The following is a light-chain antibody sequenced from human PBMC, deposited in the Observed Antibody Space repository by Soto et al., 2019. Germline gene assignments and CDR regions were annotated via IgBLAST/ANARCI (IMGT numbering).Light chain of an antibody. CDR3: HQYGSSPWT. CDR1: QTVSSAR. J-gene: IGKJ1*01. CDR2: GAS. V-gene: IGKV3-20*01. Sequence: VLTQPPGTLSLSPGERTTLSCRASQTVSSARLAWFQQKPGQAPRXXIYGASSRAPGIPDRFSGSGSETDLTITITRLESEDVEVDSCHQYGSSPWTFVQGTKVDIK.